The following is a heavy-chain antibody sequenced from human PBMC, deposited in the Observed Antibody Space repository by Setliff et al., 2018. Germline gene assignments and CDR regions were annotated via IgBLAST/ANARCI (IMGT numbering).Heavy chain of an antibody. CDR2: TIPMFGST. D-gene: IGHD5-18*01. Sequence: GASVKVSCKASGDTFRSYGISWVRQAPGQGLEWMGGTIPMFGSTTYAQKFQGRVTIITDESTTTAYMELSSLRFEDTAVYYCAREGVDTRSSTDYRYYMDLWGKGTTVTAP. CDR1: GDTFRSYG. J-gene: IGHJ6*03. CDR3: AREGVDTRSSTDYRYYMDL. V-gene: IGHV1-69*05.